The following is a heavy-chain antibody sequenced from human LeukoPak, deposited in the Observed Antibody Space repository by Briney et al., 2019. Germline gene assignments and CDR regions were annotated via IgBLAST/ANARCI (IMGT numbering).Heavy chain of an antibody. CDR3: ASSTKEPAAHWFDP. D-gene: IGHD2-2*01. V-gene: IGHV3-74*01. J-gene: IGHJ5*02. Sequence: GGSLRLSCAASGFTFSSYALSWVRQAPGKGLVWVSRINSDGSSTNYADSVKGRFTISRDNAKNTLYLQMNSLRAEDTAVYYCASSTKEPAAHWFDPWGQGALVTVSS. CDR1: GFTFSSYA. CDR2: INSDGSST.